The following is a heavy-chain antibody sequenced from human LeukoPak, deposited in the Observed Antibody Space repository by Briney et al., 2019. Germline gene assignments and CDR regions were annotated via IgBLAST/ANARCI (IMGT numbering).Heavy chain of an antibody. J-gene: IGHJ4*02. CDR1: GFTFSDHY. V-gene: IGHV3-72*01. D-gene: IGHD1-26*01. CDR3: ARASGSYSSFDY. Sequence: GGSLRLSCAASGFTFSDHYMDWVRQAPGKGLEWVGRSRNKANGYTTEYAASVKGRFTISRDDSKNSLYLQVNSLRTEDTAVYYCARASGSYSSFDYWGQGTLVTVSS. CDR2: SRNKANGYTT.